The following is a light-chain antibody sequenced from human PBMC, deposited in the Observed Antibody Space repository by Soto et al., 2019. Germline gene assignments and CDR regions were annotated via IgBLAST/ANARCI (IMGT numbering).Light chain of an antibody. Sequence: DIQMTQSPSTLSASVGDRVTVTCRASRSISTWLAWYQQKPGQAPKLLIYKASIFESGVPSRFSGGGSGTEFTLTISSLQPEDFATYYCQQYNSYSTFGQGTKVEIK. CDR2: KAS. CDR3: QQYNSYST. V-gene: IGKV1-5*03. J-gene: IGKJ1*01. CDR1: RSISTW.